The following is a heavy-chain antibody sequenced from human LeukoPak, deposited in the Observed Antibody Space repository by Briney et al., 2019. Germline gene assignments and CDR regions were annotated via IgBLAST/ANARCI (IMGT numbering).Heavy chain of an antibody. CDR1: GDSISSYY. V-gene: IGHV4-59*01. CDR2: IYYTGST. D-gene: IGHD4-17*01. Sequence: SETLSLTCTFSGDSISSYYWSWIRQPPGKGLEWIGYIYYTGSTKYNPSLKSRVTISVDTSKNQFSLKLSSVTAADTAVYYCAREPYGENYFDYWGQGTLVTVSS. CDR3: AREPYGENYFDY. J-gene: IGHJ4*02.